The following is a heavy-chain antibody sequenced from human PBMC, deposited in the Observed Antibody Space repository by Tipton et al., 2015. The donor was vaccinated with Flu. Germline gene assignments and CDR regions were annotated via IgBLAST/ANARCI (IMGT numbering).Heavy chain of an antibody. CDR3: AKGYYHDSSGYYYYYYGMDV. V-gene: IGHV3-30*02. CDR1: GFTFSNYG. D-gene: IGHD3-22*01. J-gene: IGHJ6*02. CDR2: IRYDGSNK. Sequence: SGFTFSNYGMHWVRQAPGKGLEWVAFIRYDGSNKYYADSVKGRFTISRDNSKNTLYLQMNSLRAEDTAVYYCAKGYYHDSSGYYYYYYGMDVWGQGTTVTVSS.